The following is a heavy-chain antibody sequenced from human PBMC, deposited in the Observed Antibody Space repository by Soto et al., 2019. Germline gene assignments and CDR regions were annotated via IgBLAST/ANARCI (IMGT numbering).Heavy chain of an antibody. CDR3: ARQAAGSIYYYYYYGMDV. CDR1: GFPISSTYS. J-gene: IGHJ6*02. CDR2: ISHSGTT. D-gene: IGHD6-13*01. Sequence: SETLSLTCLVSGFPISSTYSWGWIRQPPGKGLEWIGSISHSGTTSYSPSLTSRVSISVDTSKNQFSLKLSSVTAADTAVYYCARQAAGSIYYYYYYGMDVWGQGTTVTVSS. V-gene: IGHV4-38-2*01.